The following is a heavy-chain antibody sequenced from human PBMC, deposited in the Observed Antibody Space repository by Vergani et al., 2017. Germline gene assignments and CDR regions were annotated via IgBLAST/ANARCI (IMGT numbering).Heavy chain of an antibody. Sequence: QVQLVQSGAEVKKPGASVKVSCKASGYTFTGYYMHWVRQAPGQGLEWMGWINSNSGGTNYAQKFQGRVTMTRDTSLSTAYMELSRLRSDDAAVYYCEGHDDSSGYYSSRWFDPWGQGTLVTVSS. D-gene: IGHD3-22*01. CDR1: GYTFTGYY. V-gene: IGHV1-2*02. J-gene: IGHJ5*02. CDR2: INSNSGGT. CDR3: EGHDDSSGYYSSRWFDP.